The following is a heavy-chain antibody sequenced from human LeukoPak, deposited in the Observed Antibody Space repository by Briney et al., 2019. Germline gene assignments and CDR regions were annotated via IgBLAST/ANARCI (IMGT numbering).Heavy chain of an antibody. D-gene: IGHD3-10*01. CDR1: GGSFSGYY. V-gene: IGHV4-34*01. CDR3: ARSDGYGLVGI. CDR2: INHSGST. Sequence: SETLSLTCAVYGGSFSGYYWGWIRQPPGKGLEWIGEINHSGSTNHNPSLKSRVTISVDTSKNQFSLTLSSVTAADTAVYYCARSDGYGLVGIWGQGTMVTVSS. J-gene: IGHJ3*02.